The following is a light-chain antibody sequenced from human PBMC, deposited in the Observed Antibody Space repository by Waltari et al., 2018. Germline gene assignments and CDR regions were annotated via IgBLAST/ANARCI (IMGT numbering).Light chain of an antibody. CDR1: QSLLHSNGYNY. CDR2: LGS. V-gene: IGKV2-28*01. CDR3: MQALQTPLT. J-gene: IGKJ4*01. Sequence: DIVMTQSPLSLPVTPGEPASISCRSSQSLLHSNGYNYFDWYLQKPGQSPQLLIYLGSNRASGVPDRCNGSGSGTDFTLKISRVEAEDVGVYYCMQALQTPLTFGGGTKVEIK.